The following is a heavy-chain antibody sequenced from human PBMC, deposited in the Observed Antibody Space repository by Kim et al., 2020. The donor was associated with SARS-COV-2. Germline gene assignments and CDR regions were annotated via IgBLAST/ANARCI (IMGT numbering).Heavy chain of an antibody. D-gene: IGHD3-16*01. V-gene: IGHV4-34*01. Sequence: ITKYNPSLNSRVTIPVDTSKNQFSPKLNSVTAADTAVYYGAKRGGVDYWGQGILVTVSS. CDR2: IT. CDR3: AKRGGVDY. J-gene: IGHJ4*02.